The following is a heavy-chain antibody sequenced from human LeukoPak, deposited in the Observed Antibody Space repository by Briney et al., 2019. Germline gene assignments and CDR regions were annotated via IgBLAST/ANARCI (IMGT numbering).Heavy chain of an antibody. CDR2: IIPIFGTA. D-gene: IGHD3-3*01. V-gene: IGHV1-69*06. J-gene: IGHJ4*02. CDR1: GGTSSSYA. CDR3: ARVRGGRFFDY. Sequence: SVKVSCKASGGTSSSYAISWVRQAPGQGLEWMGGIIPIFGTANYAQKFQGRVTITADKSTSTAYMELSSLRSEDTAVYYCARVRGGRFFDYWGQGTLVTVSS.